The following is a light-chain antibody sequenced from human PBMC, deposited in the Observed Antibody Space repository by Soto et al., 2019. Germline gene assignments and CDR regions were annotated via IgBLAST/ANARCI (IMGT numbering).Light chain of an antibody. V-gene: IGKV3-15*01. CDR2: DAS. J-gene: IGKJ3*01. Sequence: ETVMTQSPATLSVSPGERPTLSCRASQSVYSNLAWYQQKPGQPPRLLIYDASTRSTGIPARFSGSGSGTEFTLTVSSLQSEDFAVYYCQQYNTWPLTFGPGTKVDIK. CDR1: QSVYSN. CDR3: QQYNTWPLT.